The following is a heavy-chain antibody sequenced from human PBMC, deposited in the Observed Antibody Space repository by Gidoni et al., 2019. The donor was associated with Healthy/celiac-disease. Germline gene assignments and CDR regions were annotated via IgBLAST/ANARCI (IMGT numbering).Heavy chain of an antibody. D-gene: IGHD3-3*01. V-gene: IGHV3-15*01. Sequence: EVQLVESGGGLVKPGGSLRLSCAASGFTFSNAWMSWVRQAPGKGLEWVGRIKSKTDGGTTDYAAPVKGRFTISRDDSKNTLYLQMNSLKTEDTAVYYCTTGTPWSGYFDLSEYFQHWGQGTLVTVSS. CDR3: TTGTPWSGYFDLSEYFQH. CDR1: GFTFSNAW. J-gene: IGHJ1*01. CDR2: IKSKTDGGTT.